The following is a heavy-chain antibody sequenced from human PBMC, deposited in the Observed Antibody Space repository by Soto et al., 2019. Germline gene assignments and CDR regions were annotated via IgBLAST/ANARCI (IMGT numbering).Heavy chain of an antibody. CDR1: GGSISSFY. V-gene: IGHV4-59*08. Sequence: SETLSLTCTVSGGSISSFYWSWIRQPPGKGLEWIGYIHYSGSTNYNPSLKSRVTISVDTSKNQISLRLSSVTATDTAVYYFARHTRYCSGGSCYNWFDPWGQGTLVTVSS. CDR2: IHYSGST. D-gene: IGHD2-15*01. J-gene: IGHJ5*02. CDR3: ARHTRYCSGGSCYNWFDP.